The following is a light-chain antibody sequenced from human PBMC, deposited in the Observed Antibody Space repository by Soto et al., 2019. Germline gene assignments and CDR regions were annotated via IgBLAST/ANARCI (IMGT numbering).Light chain of an antibody. Sequence: DIVMTQSPDSLAVSLGERATINCKSSQSVLFNSNSRNYLAWYQQKPGQPPKLLIYWASTRESGVPDRFSGSGSGPDFTLTISSLQAEDVAVYYCQQYYSTPLTFGGGTKVVIK. CDR3: QQYYSTPLT. CDR1: QSVLFNSNSRNY. V-gene: IGKV4-1*01. J-gene: IGKJ4*01. CDR2: WAS.